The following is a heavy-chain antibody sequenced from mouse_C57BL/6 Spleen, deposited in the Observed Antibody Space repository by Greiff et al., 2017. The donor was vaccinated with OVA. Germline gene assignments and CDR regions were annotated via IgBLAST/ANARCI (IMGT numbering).Heavy chain of an antibody. D-gene: IGHD2-13*01. CDR3: ARRRTIVTSDYFDY. V-gene: IGHV8-8*01. Sequence: QVTLKESGPGILQPSQTLSLTCSFSGFSLCTFGMGVGWIRQPSGKGLEWLAHIWWDDDKYYNPALKSRLTISKDTSKNQVFLKIANVDTADTATNYCARRRTIVTSDYFDYWGKGTTLTVSS. CDR1: GFSLCTFGMG. J-gene: IGHJ2*01. CDR2: IWWDDDK.